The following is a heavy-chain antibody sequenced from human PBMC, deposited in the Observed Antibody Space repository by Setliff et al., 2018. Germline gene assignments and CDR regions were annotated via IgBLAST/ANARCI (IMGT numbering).Heavy chain of an antibody. CDR3: ARIAYGSGSYYFDY. CDR1: GGSISTDHYY. V-gene: IGHV4-39*07. D-gene: IGHD3-10*01. CDR2: IDYTSGTT. Sequence: PSETLSLTCTASGGSISTDHYYWGWIRQPPGKGLEWIGSIDYTSGTTKYNPSLKSRVTISIDTSKSQFSLNLSSVTAADTAVYYCARIAYGSGSYYFDYWGQGTLVTVSS. J-gene: IGHJ4*02.